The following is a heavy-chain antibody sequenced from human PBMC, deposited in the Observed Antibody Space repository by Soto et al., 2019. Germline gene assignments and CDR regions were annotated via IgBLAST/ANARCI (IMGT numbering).Heavy chain of an antibody. J-gene: IGHJ4*02. D-gene: IGHD4-4*01. Sequence: TSETLSLTCTVSGGSISSSSYYWGWIRQPPGKGLEWIGSIYYSGSTYYNPSLKSRVTISVDTSKNQFSLKLSSVTAADTAVYYCARPGYSNYDRGVDYWGQGTLVTVSS. V-gene: IGHV4-39*01. CDR3: ARPGYSNYDRGVDY. CDR2: IYYSGST. CDR1: GGSISSSSYY.